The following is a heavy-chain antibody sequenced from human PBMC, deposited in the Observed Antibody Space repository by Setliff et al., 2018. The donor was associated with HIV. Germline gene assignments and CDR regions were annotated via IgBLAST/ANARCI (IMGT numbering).Heavy chain of an antibody. Sequence: ASVKVSCKASGYTFTSYGISWVRQAPGQGLEWMGWINSFNAITNYAQKFQGRVTMTTETSTSTAYMELRSLRSDDTAGYYCARDLRGYNNWFDPWGQGTLVTVSS. CDR3: ARDLRGYNNWFDP. V-gene: IGHV1-18*01. CDR2: INSFNAIT. CDR1: GYTFTSYG. J-gene: IGHJ5*02. D-gene: IGHD3-9*01.